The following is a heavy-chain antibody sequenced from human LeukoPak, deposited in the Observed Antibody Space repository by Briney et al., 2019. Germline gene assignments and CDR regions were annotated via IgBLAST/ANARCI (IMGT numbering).Heavy chain of an antibody. D-gene: IGHD6-13*01. J-gene: IGHJ4*02. Sequence: GASVKVSCKASGYTFTSYAMHWVRQAPGQRLEWMGWINAGNGNTKYSQKFQGRVTITRDTSASTAYMELSSLRSEDTAVYYCARHSRGYPHWTFDYWGQGTLVTVSS. V-gene: IGHV1-3*01. CDR1: GYTFTSYA. CDR2: INAGNGNT. CDR3: ARHSRGYPHWTFDY.